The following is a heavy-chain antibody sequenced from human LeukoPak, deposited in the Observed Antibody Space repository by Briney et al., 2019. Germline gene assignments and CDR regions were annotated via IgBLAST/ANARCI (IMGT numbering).Heavy chain of an antibody. V-gene: IGHV4-39*01. J-gene: IGHJ4*02. Sequence: SETLSLTCTVSGGSISSNSYFWAWLRQPPGQGLVWIGGIFYSGTTYYNPSLKSRVTISVDTSKNQFSLKVASVTAADTAVYYCARRAAYNNYYFDYWGQGILVTVSS. CDR1: GGSISSNSYF. CDR3: ARRAAYNNYYFDY. CDR2: IFYSGTT. D-gene: IGHD1-1*01.